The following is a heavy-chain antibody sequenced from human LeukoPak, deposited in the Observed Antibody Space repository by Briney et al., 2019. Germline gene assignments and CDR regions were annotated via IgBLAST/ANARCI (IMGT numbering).Heavy chain of an antibody. Sequence: ASVKVSCKASGYTFTSYGISWVRQAPGQGLEWMGWISAYNGNTNYAQKLQGRVTMTTDTSTSTAYMELRSLRSDDTAVYYCARELYDYVWGSYREYYFDYWGQGTPVTVSS. D-gene: IGHD3-16*02. V-gene: IGHV1-18*01. CDR2: ISAYNGNT. J-gene: IGHJ4*02. CDR1: GYTFTSYG. CDR3: ARELYDYVWGSYREYYFDY.